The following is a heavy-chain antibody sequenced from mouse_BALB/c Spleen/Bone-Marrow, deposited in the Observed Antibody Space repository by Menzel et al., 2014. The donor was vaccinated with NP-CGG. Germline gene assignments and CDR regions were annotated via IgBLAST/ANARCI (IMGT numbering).Heavy chain of an antibody. J-gene: IGHJ3*01. CDR1: GYTFTTYW. CDR2: INPSTGYT. V-gene: IGHV1-7*01. Sequence: QVQLQQSGAELAKPGASVKMSCKTSGYTFTTYWIHWVKQRPGQGLEWIGYINPSTGYTEYNQKFKDKATLTADKSSSTAYMQLSSLTSEEFAVYYCAREGIYYGNTWFAYRAEAPLVTVSA. D-gene: IGHD2-1*01. CDR3: AREGIYYGNTWFAY.